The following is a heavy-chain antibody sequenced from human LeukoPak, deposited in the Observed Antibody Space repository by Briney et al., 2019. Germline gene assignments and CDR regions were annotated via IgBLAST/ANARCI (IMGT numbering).Heavy chain of an antibody. CDR3: ARFSAMYAFDI. J-gene: IGHJ3*02. CDR2: IYHSGST. CDR1: GYSISSCYY. V-gene: IGHV4-38-2*01. D-gene: IGHD2-2*01. Sequence: PSETLSLTCAVSGYSISSCYYWGWIPQPPGKGLEWIGSIYHSGSTYYNPPLKSRVTISVDTSKNQFSLKLSSVTAADTAVYYCARFSAMYAFDIWGQGTMVTVSS.